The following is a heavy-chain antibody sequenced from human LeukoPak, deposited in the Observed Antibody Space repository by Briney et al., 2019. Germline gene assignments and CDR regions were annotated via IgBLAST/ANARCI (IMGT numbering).Heavy chain of an antibody. J-gene: IGHJ4*02. CDR3: ARGQQLDLDY. Sequence: PSETLSLTCTVSGGSVSSGNYYWSWIRQPPGKGLEWIGYIYYSGSTNYNPSLKSRVTISIDTSKNQFSLKLSSVTAADTAVYYCARGQQLDLDYWGQGTLVTVSS. CDR2: IYYSGST. CDR1: GGSVSSGNYY. D-gene: IGHD6-13*01. V-gene: IGHV4-61*01.